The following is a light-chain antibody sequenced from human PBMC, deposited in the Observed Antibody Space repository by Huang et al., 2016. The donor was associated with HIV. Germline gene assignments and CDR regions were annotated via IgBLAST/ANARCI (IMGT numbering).Light chain of an antibody. J-gene: IGKJ1*01. CDR3: HQYGSSKAT. CDR1: QSVDSGY. V-gene: IGKV3-20*01. CDR2: GTS. Sequence: VLTQSPGSVSVSLGDRVTVSCRASQSVDSGYLAWYQQKAGQSPRVLVYGTSSSASGIPSRFSGSGSGTEFTLTISRLEPEDFGVYYCHQYGSSKATFGQGTKVDI.